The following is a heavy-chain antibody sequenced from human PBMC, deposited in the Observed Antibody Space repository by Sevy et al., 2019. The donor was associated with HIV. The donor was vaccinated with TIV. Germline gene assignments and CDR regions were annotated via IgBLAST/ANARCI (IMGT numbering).Heavy chain of an antibody. D-gene: IGHD3-9*01. CDR2: IIPIFGTA. V-gene: IGHV1-69*13. Sequence: ASVKVSCKAPGGTFSSYAISWVRQAPGQGLEWMGGIIPIFGTANYAQKFQGRVTITADESTSTAYMETSSLRSEDTAVYYCAWSFNWYYDILTGYRPGRYGMDVWGQGTTVTVSS. CDR3: AWSFNWYYDILTGYRPGRYGMDV. J-gene: IGHJ6*02. CDR1: GGTFSSYA.